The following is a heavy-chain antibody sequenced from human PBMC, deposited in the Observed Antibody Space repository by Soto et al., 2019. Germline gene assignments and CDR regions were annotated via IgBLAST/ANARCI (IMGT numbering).Heavy chain of an antibody. V-gene: IGHV1-8*01. CDR1: GYTFTSYD. Sequence: ASVKVSCKASGYTFTSYDINWVRQATGQGLEWMGWMNPNSGNTGYAQKFQGRVTMTRNTSISTAYMELSSLRSEDTAVYYCARDVPTTTVTTYLYYYGMDVWGQGTTVTVSS. D-gene: IGHD4-17*01. J-gene: IGHJ6*02. CDR2: MNPNSGNT. CDR3: ARDVPTTTVTTYLYYYGMDV.